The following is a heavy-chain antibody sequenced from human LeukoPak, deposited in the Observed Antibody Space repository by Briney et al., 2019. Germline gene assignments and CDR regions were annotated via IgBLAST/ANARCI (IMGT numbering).Heavy chain of an antibody. Sequence: SETLSLTCAVYGGSFSGYYWSWIRQPPGKGLEWIGYIYYSGSTKYNPSLKSRVTISVDTSKNQFSLRLSSVTAADTAVYYCARHASRALTGYPFDYWGQGTLVTVSS. J-gene: IGHJ4*02. V-gene: IGHV4-59*08. CDR3: ARHASRALTGYPFDY. CDR2: IYYSGST. D-gene: IGHD3-9*01. CDR1: GGSFSGYY.